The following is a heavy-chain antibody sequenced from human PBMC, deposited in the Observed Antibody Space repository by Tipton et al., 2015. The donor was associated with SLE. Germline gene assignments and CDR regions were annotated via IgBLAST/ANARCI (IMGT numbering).Heavy chain of an antibody. CDR2: VSYTGST. CDR1: GDSITDHY. D-gene: IGHD1-26*01. CDR3: ARVGRVDRAFDI. J-gene: IGHJ3*02. V-gene: IGHV4-59*11. Sequence: TLSLTCTVSGDSITDHYWSWIRQPPGKALEWIGYVSYTGSTNYNPSLKSRVTISTDTSKTHFSLHLRSVTAADTAVYYCARVGRVDRAFDIWGQGTTVTVSS.